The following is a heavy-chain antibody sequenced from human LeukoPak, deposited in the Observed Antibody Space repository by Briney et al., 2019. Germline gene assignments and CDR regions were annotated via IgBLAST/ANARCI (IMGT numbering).Heavy chain of an antibody. D-gene: IGHD3/OR15-3a*01. CDR1: GFTFSSYG. CDR2: LRFDGANK. Sequence: PGGSLRLSCAASGFTFSSYGMHWVRQAPGKGLDWVTFLRFDGANKYYADSVKGRFTISRDNSKNTLYLQMNSLRAEDTAVYYCAKDRGLGSRYLDYWGQGTLVTVSS. V-gene: IGHV3-30*02. CDR3: AKDRGLGSRYLDY. J-gene: IGHJ4*02.